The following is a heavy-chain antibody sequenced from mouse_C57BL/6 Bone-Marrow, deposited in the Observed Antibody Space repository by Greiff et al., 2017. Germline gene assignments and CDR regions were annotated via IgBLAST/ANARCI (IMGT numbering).Heavy chain of an antibody. CDR3: ARPAYYSNSAWFAY. J-gene: IGHJ3*01. D-gene: IGHD2-5*01. CDR2: ISSGGSYT. Sequence: EVKLMESGGDLVKPGGSLKLSCAASGFTFSSYGMSWVRQTPDKRLEWVATISSGGSYTYYPDSVKGRFTLSRDNAKNTLYLQMSSLKSEDTAMYYCARPAYYSNSAWFAYWGQGTLVTVSA. V-gene: IGHV5-6*01. CDR1: GFTFSSYG.